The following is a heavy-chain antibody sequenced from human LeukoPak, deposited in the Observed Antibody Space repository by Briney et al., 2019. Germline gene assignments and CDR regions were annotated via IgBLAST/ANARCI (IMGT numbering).Heavy chain of an antibody. CDR1: GFTFDNYA. CDR2: INWRSDEI. J-gene: IGHJ4*02. D-gene: IGHD5-18*01. Sequence: GGSLRLSCSASGFTFDNYAIHWVRQAPMKGLECVASINWRSDEIGYADSVKGRFTISRDNAKNSLYLQMNSLRAEDTAVYYCAREGQLWLTDFDYWGQGTLVTVSS. V-gene: IGHV3-9*01. CDR3: AREGQLWLTDFDY.